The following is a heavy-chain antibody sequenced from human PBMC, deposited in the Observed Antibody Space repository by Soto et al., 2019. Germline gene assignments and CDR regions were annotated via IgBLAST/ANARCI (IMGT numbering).Heavy chain of an antibody. CDR3: ARVVHWYYDFWSGYRTPYFDY. CDR1: GGSISSYY. Sequence: PSETLSLTCTVSGGSISSYYWSWIRQPPGKGLEWIGYIYYSGSTNYNPSLKSRVTISVDTSKNQFSLKLSSVTAADTAVYYCARVVHWYYDFWSGYRTPYFDYWGRGTLVTVSS. J-gene: IGHJ4*02. CDR2: IYYSGST. D-gene: IGHD3-3*01. V-gene: IGHV4-59*01.